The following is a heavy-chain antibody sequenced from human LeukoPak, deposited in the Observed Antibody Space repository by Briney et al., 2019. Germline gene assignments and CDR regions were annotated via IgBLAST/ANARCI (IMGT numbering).Heavy chain of an antibody. J-gene: IGHJ3*02. CDR3: TRAYYDILTGYKRGRSFDI. Sequence: GGSLRLSCTASGFTFGDYAMSWFRQAPGKGLEWVGFIRSKAYGGTTEYAASVKGRFTISRDDSISIAYLQMNSLKTEDTAVYYCTRAYYDILTGYKRGRSFDIWGQGTMVTVSS. CDR2: IRSKAYGGTT. D-gene: IGHD3-9*01. CDR1: GFTFGDYA. V-gene: IGHV3-49*03.